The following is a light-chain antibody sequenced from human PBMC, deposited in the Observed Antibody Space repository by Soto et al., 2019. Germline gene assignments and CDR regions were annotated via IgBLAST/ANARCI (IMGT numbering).Light chain of an antibody. CDR2: DAS. CDR3: QQYNSYSWT. V-gene: IGKV1-5*01. Sequence: DIQMTQSPSTLSASVGDRVTITCRASQSISSWLGWYQQKPGKAPKLLIYDASSLDSGVPSRFSGSGSGTDFTLTISSLQPDDFATYYCQQYNSYSWTFGQGTKVEIK. CDR1: QSISSW. J-gene: IGKJ1*01.